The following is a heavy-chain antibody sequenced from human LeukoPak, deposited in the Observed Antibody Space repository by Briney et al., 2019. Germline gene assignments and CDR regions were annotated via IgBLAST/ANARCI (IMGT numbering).Heavy chain of an antibody. V-gene: IGHV4-34*01. Sequence: PSETLSLTCAVYGGSFSGYYWSCIRQPPGKGLEWIGEINHIRSTNYKPSLKSRVTISVDTSKNQFSMKLSSVTAADTAVYYCARRWIVVVPAAPAPSNWFDPWGQGTLVTVSS. CDR1: GGSFSGYY. CDR2: INHIRST. CDR3: ARRWIVVVPAAPAPSNWFDP. D-gene: IGHD2-2*01. J-gene: IGHJ5*02.